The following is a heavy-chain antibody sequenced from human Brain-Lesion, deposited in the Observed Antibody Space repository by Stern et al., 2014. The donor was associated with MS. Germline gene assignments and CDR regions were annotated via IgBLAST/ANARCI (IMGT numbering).Heavy chain of an antibody. CDR3: ASGYRIFDY. J-gene: IGHJ4*02. CDR1: GGSISSGSDY. V-gene: IGHV4-61*02. CDR2: IHPSGSA. Sequence: VQLVQSGPGLVKHSQTLSLTCTVSGGSISSGSDYWSWIRQPVGKGLEWIGRIHPSGSAFYTPSLKSRVTISTDTSMNQFSLELNSATAADTAIYYCASGYRIFDYWGQGILVTVSS. D-gene: IGHD5-18*01.